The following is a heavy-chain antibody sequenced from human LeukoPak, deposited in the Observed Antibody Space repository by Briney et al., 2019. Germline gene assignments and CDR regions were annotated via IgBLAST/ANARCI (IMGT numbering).Heavy chain of an antibody. J-gene: IGHJ4*02. V-gene: IGHV4-59*01. D-gene: IGHD3-22*01. Sequence: SETLSLTCTVSGGSISSYYWSWIRQPPGKGLEWIGYIYYSGSTNYNPSLKSRVTISVDTSKDQFSLKLSSVTAADTAVYYCARIGKVMDYYDSSGYVTGFDYWGQGTLVTVSS. CDR1: GGSISSYY. CDR3: ARIGKVMDYYDSSGYVTGFDY. CDR2: IYYSGST.